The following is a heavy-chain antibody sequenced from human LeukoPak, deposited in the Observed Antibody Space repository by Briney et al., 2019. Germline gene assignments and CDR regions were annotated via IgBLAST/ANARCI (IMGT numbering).Heavy chain of an antibody. CDR3: ASLMMRAEYFQH. V-gene: IGHV4-30-4*01. CDR1: GXSISSGDYY. D-gene: IGHD3-16*01. CDR2: IYYSGST. Sequence: SQTLSLTRTVSGXSISSGDYYWSWIRQPPGKGLEWIGYIYYSGSTYYNPSLESRVTISVETSKNQFSLKLSSVTAADTAVYYCASLMMRAEYFQHWGQGTLVTVSS. J-gene: IGHJ1*01.